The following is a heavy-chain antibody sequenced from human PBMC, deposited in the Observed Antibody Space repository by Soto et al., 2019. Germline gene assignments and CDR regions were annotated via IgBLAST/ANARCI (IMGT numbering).Heavy chain of an antibody. D-gene: IGHD3-22*01. CDR3: ASAGYYYDSSGYYYQFDY. CDR2: ISGTGGST. Sequence: GGSLRLSCAASGFTFNNYAMNWVRQAPGKGLEWVATISGTGGSTSYADSVKGRFTISRDNAKNTLYLQMNSLRAEDTAVYYCASAGYYYDSSGYYYQFDYWGQGTLVTVSS. CDR1: GFTFNNYA. V-gene: IGHV3-23*01. J-gene: IGHJ4*02.